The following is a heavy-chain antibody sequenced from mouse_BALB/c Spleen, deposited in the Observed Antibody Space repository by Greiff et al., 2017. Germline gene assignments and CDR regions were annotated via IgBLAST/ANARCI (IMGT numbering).Heavy chain of an antibody. V-gene: IGHV3-6*02. CDR3: ASPYYGNYRGFAY. Sequence: EVKLMESGPGLVKPSQSLSLTCSVTGYSITSGYYWNWIRQFPGNKLEWMGYISYDGSNNYNPSLKNRISITRDTSKNQFFLKLNSVTTEDTATYYCASPYYGNYRGFAYWGQGTLVTVSA. D-gene: IGHD2-10*01. CDR2: ISYDGSN. CDR1: GYSITSGYY. J-gene: IGHJ3*01.